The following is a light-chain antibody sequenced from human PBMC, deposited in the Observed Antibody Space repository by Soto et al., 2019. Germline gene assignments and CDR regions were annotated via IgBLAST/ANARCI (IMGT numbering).Light chain of an antibody. CDR1: SGHNTYA. V-gene: IGLV4-69*01. Sequence: QPVLTQSPSASASLGASVKLTCTLSSGHNTYAIAWHQQQPEKGPRYLMKLNSVGSHSKGDGIPDRFSGSSSGAERYLTISSLQSEDEADYYCQTWGTGSWVFGGGTKLTVL. J-gene: IGLJ3*02. CDR2: LNSVGSH. CDR3: QTWGTGSWV.